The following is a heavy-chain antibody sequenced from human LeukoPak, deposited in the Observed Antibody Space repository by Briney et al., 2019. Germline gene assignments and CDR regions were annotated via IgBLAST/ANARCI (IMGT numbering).Heavy chain of an antibody. CDR3: AREARSGLPEYYFDY. CDR1: GFTFSSYA. CDR2: ISYDGSNK. D-gene: IGHD2-2*01. V-gene: IGHV3-30-3*01. J-gene: IGHJ4*02. Sequence: GGSLRLSCAASGFTFSSYAMHWVRQAPGKGLEWVAVISYDGSNKYYADSVKGRFTISRDNSKNTLYLQMNSLRAEDTAVYYCAREARSGLPEYYFDYWGQGTLVTVSS.